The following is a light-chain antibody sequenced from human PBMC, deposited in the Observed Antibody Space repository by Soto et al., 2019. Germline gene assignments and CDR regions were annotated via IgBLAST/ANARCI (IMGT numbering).Light chain of an antibody. CDR2: DVS. V-gene: IGKV1-5*01. Sequence: GDSVTITCRASQNVTTSMAWYQHKPGRAPKLLIFDVSNLESGVPSRFSGSGSGTEFTLTISSLQPDDFATYYCQQYNSYSQTFGQGTKV. CDR1: QNVTTS. CDR3: QQYNSYSQT. J-gene: IGKJ1*01.